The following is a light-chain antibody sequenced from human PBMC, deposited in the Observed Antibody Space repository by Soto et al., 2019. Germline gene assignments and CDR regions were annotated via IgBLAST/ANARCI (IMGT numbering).Light chain of an antibody. CDR1: QSISSY. Sequence: AIRMTQSPSSLSASTGDRVTITCRASQSISSYLNWYQQKPGKAPKLLIYDVSSLESGVPSRFSGSGSGTEFTLAISSLQPDDFATYYCQQYNSYPWTFGQGTKV. CDR3: QQYNSYPWT. CDR2: DVS. V-gene: IGKV1-8*01. J-gene: IGKJ1*01.